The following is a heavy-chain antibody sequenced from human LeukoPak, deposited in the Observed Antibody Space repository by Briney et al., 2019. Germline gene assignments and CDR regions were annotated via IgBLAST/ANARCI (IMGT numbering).Heavy chain of an antibody. V-gene: IGHV4-34*01. J-gene: IGHJ1*01. CDR3: ARGYGDYDEYFQH. CDR2: INHSGST. D-gene: IGHD4-17*01. CDR1: GFTFSDHY. Sequence: PGGSLRLSCAASGFTFSDHYMDWVRQAPGKGLEWIGEINHSGSTNYNPSLKSRVTISVDTSKNQFSLKLSSVTAADTTVYYCARGYGDYDEYFQHWGQGTLVTVSS.